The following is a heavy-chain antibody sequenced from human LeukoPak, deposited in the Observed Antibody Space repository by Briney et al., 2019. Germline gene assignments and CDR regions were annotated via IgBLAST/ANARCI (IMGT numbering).Heavy chain of an antibody. D-gene: IGHD2-21*01. Sequence: SETLSLTCTVSGGSISSYYWSWIRQPAGKGLEWIGRIYTSGNTNYNPSLKSRVTMSVDTSTNQFSLKLSSVTAADTAVYYCARYQTYYDAFDIWGQGTMVTVSS. CDR2: IYTSGNT. J-gene: IGHJ3*02. V-gene: IGHV4-4*07. CDR3: ARYQTYYDAFDI. CDR1: GGSISSYY.